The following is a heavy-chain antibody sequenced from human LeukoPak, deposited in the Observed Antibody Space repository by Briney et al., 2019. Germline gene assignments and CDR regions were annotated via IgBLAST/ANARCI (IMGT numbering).Heavy chain of an antibody. Sequence: GGSLRLSCAVPGFTFSSYEMNWVRQAPGKGLEWVSYISSSGTTIYYADSVKGRFTISRDNARNTLYLQMNSLRAEDTAVYYCARSPYGGYGDNWGQGTLVTVSS. CDR3: ARSPYGGYGDN. CDR1: GFTFSSYE. J-gene: IGHJ4*02. D-gene: IGHD4-17*01. V-gene: IGHV3-48*03. CDR2: ISSSGTTI.